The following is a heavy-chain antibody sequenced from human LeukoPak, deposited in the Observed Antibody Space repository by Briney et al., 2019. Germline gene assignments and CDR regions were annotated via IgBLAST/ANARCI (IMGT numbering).Heavy chain of an antibody. CDR1: GFTFSRYW. CDR2: IKQDGSEK. V-gene: IGHV3-7*05. D-gene: IGHD3-22*01. J-gene: IGHJ4*02. Sequence: PGGSLRLSCAASGFTFSRYWISWVRQAPGKGLEWVANIKQDGSEKYYVDSVKGRFTISRDEAKNSLYLQMNSLRAEDTAVYYCARVPLKNYDSSGYSTPSFDYWGQGTLVTVSS. CDR3: ARVPLKNYDSSGYSTPSFDY.